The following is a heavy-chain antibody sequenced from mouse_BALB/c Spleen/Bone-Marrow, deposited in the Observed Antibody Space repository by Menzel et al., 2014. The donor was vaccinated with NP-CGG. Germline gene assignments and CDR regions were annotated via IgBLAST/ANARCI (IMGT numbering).Heavy chain of an antibody. CDR2: IPPSTGYT. J-gene: IGHJ3*01. Sequence: VQLPPSGAELAKPGASVKMSCKASGYTFTSYWMHWVKQRPGQGLEWIGYIPPSTGYTEYNQKVKDTATWTADKSSSTDYMQLSSVTSEDSADYYCARHGCYGFDYWGQGTLVTVSA. V-gene: IGHV1-7*01. CDR3: ARHGCYGFDY. D-gene: IGHD2-3*01. CDR1: GYTFTSYW.